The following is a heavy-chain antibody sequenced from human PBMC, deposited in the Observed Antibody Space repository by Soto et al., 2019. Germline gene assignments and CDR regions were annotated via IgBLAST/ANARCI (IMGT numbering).Heavy chain of an antibody. J-gene: IGHJ6*03. D-gene: IGHD3-10*01. CDR2: ISSSSSYI. Sequence: EVQLVESGGGLVKPGGSLRLSCAASGFTFSSYSMNWVRQAPGKGLEWVSSISSSSSYIYYADSVKGRFTISRDNAKNSLYLQMNSLRAEDTAVYYCARDGHYYGSGSYSMGVWGKGTTVTVSS. CDR1: GFTFSSYS. V-gene: IGHV3-21*01. CDR3: ARDGHYYGSGSYSMGV.